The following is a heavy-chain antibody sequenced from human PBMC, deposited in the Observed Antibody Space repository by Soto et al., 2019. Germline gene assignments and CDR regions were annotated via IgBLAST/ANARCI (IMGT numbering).Heavy chain of an antibody. CDR2: ISYDGSNK. CDR1: GFTFSSYA. CDR3: ARAGALGVDY. J-gene: IGHJ4*02. Sequence: QVQLVESGGGVVQPGRSLRLSCAASGFTFSSYAMHWVRQAPGKGLEWVAVISYDGSNKYYADSVKGRFTISRDNSKNTLYPQMNSLRAEDTAVYYCARAGALGVDYWGQGTLVTVSS. D-gene: IGHD3-16*01. V-gene: IGHV3-30-3*01.